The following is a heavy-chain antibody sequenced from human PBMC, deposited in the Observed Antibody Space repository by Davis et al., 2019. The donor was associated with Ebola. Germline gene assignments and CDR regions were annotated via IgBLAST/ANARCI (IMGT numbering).Heavy chain of an antibody. CDR1: GGSFSGYY. J-gene: IGHJ6*04. CDR2: INHSGST. V-gene: IGHV4-34*01. D-gene: IGHD2-2*01. CDR3: ARVVDEDYYYGMDV. Sequence: MPSETLSLTCAVYGGSFSGYYWSWIRQPPGKGLEWIGEINHSGSTNYNPSLKSRVTISVDTSKNQFSLKLSSVTAADTAVYYCARVVDEDYYYGMDVWGKGTTVTVSS.